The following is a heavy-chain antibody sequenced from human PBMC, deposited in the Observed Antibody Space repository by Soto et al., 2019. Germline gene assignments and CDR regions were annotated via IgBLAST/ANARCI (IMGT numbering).Heavy chain of an antibody. CDR1: GYTFTGYY. D-gene: IGHD3-10*01. J-gene: IGHJ4*02. CDR3: ARWGSVTMVRAIDY. V-gene: IGHV1-2*02. CDR2: INPNSGGT. Sequence: ASVKVSCPASGYTFTGYYMPWVRQAPGQGLEWMGWINPNSGGTNSAPTFQGRVTMTRDTSISTAYMELSRLRSDDTAVYYCARWGSVTMVRAIDYWGEGTLVTVSS.